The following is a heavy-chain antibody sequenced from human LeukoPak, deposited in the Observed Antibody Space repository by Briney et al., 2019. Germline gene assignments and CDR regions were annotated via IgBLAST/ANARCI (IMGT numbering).Heavy chain of an antibody. CDR1: GFTFSSYA. V-gene: IGHV3-23*01. D-gene: IGHD5-18*01. Sequence: PGGSLRLSCAASGFTFSSYAMSWVRHAPGEGLEWVSAISGIGGNTYYADSVKGRFTISRDNSKNTLYLQINNLRAENTAVYYCAKDRGWTPMAIDYWGQGTLVTVSS. J-gene: IGHJ4*02. CDR2: ISGIGGNT. CDR3: AKDRGWTPMAIDY.